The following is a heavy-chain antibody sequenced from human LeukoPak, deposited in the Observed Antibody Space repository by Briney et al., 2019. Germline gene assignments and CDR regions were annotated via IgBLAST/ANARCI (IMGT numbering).Heavy chain of an antibody. D-gene: IGHD6-13*01. CDR1: GYTFTGCY. J-gene: IGHJ4*02. V-gene: IGHV1-2*02. Sequence: GASVKVSCKASGYTFTGCYMHWVRQAPGQGLEWMGWINPNSGGTNYAQKFQGRVTMTRDTSISTAYMELSRLRSDDTAVYYCARVRVTQSYKRIAAAGTCSLGYWGQGTLVTVSS. CDR2: INPNSGGT. CDR3: ARVRVTQSYKRIAAAGTCSLGY.